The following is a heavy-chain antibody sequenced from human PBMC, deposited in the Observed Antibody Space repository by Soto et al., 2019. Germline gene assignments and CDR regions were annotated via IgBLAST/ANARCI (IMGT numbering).Heavy chain of an antibody. D-gene: IGHD3-3*01. Sequence: EVQLVESGGGLVQPGGSLRLSCAVSGFSFGTYWMSWVRQAPGKGLEWVASIKEDGSERYYVDSVKGRFTISRDNAKDSLSLQMNSLRGEDTAFYYCARDVGPVTIFGEALSGYFDFWGQGTLVTVSS. V-gene: IGHV3-7*03. CDR3: ARDVGPVTIFGEALSGYFDF. CDR1: GFSFGTYW. J-gene: IGHJ4*02. CDR2: IKEDGSER.